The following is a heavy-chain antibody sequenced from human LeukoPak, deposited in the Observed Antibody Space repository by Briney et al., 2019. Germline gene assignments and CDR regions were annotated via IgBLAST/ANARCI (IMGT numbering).Heavy chain of an antibody. CDR3: ARDRYYYDSSALRFDY. J-gene: IGHJ4*02. Sequence: WETLSLTCTVSGASISGSGYYWGWIRQPPGKGLEWIGSIYSSGSTYYNASLQSRVTISIETSKNQFSLKLSSVTAADTAVYYCARDRYYYDSSALRFDYWGQGTLVTVSS. CDR1: GASISGSGYY. V-gene: IGHV4-39*07. D-gene: IGHD3-22*01. CDR2: IYSSGST.